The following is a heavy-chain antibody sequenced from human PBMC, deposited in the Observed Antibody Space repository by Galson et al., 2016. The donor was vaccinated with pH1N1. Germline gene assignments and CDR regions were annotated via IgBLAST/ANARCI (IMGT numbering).Heavy chain of an antibody. CDR3: ARQKDYGDYRGDAFDI. CDR2: IYLGASLI. D-gene: IGHD4-17*01. CDR1: GHKFTSSW. V-gene: IGHV5-51*01. Sequence: QSGAEVKKPGESLKISCKGSGHKFTSSWIGWVRQMPGKGLEWMGIIYLGASLIRYRPSFPGQVTISADKSVNIVYLEGGSLKAPDTAMYYCARQKDYGDYRGDAFDIWGQGTMVSVSS. J-gene: IGHJ3*02.